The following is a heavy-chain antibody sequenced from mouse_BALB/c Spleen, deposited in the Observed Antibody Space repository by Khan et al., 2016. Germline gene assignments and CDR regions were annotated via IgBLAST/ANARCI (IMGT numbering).Heavy chain of an antibody. CDR2: IWGGGST. V-gene: IGHV2-6-4*01. CDR1: GFSLSRYS. D-gene: IGHD4-1*01. J-gene: IGHJ2*01. Sequence: VQLKESGPGLVAPSQSLSITCTVSGFSLSRYSVHWVRQPPGKGLEWLGMIWGGGSTDYNSALKSRLTISKDNSKSQVFLKMSSLQTDDTAIYYCARDPLTGAFDYWGQGTTLTVSS. CDR3: ARDPLTGAFDY.